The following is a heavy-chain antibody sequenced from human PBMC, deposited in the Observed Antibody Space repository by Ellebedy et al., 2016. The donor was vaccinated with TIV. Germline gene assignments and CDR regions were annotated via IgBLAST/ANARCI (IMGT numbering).Heavy chain of an antibody. D-gene: IGHD3-22*01. CDR1: GFTFSSYA. Sequence: GESLKISCAASGFTFSSYAMSWVRQAPGKGLEWVSAISSGSGGSTFYADSVEGRFIISRDNSKKTLYLQMNSLRAEDTAVYYCAKGRGGGSDSSAPRYYFDYWGLGTLVTVSS. V-gene: IGHV3-23*01. CDR3: AKGRGGGSDSSAPRYYFDY. J-gene: IGHJ4*02. CDR2: ISSGSGGST.